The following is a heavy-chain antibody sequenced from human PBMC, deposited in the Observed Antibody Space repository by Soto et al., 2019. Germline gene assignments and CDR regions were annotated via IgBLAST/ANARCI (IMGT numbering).Heavy chain of an antibody. CDR1: FTSYD. CDR3: ARGPGSSDWRFSYYYMDV. V-gene: IGHV1-8*01. D-gene: IGHD6-19*01. CDR2: MNPNSGNT. J-gene: IGHJ6*02. Sequence: QVQLVQSGAEVKKPGASVKVSCTFTSYDINWVRQATGQGLEWMAWMNPNSGNTRYAQKFQGRVTMTRNTSNFTAXMELSSLRSADTAVYYCARGPGSSDWRFSYYYMDVWGQGTTVTVSS.